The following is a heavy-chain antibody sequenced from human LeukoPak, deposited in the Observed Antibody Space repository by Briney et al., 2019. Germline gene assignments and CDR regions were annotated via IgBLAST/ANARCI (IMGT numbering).Heavy chain of an antibody. CDR1: GYTFTGYY. J-gene: IGHJ4*02. Sequence: GASVKVSCKASGYTFTGYYMHWVRQAPGQGLEWMGWINPNSGGTNYAQKFQGRVTMIRDTSISTAYMELSRLRSDDTAVYYCARNSRIVATLYFDYWGQGTLVTVSS. CDR2: INPNSGGT. D-gene: IGHD5-12*01. CDR3: ARNSRIVATLYFDY. V-gene: IGHV1-2*02.